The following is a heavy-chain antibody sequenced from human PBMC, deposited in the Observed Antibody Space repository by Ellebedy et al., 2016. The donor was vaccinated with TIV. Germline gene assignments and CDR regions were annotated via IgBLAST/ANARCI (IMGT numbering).Heavy chain of an antibody. Sequence: ASVKVSCKASGYSFIGYYLHWVRQAPGQGFEWMGWINPNTGGTDYAQKFQDRFKMTRDTSLTTASMELSSLRPDDGALYFRARDPGYCKSTSCYNLDFFDFWGQGTLVTVSS. V-gene: IGHV1-2*02. D-gene: IGHD2-2*02. CDR1: GYSFIGYY. J-gene: IGHJ4*02. CDR3: ARDPGYCKSTSCYNLDFFDF. CDR2: INPNTGGT.